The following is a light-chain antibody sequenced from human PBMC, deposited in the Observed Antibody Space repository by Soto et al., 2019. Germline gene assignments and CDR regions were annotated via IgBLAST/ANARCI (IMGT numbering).Light chain of an antibody. V-gene: IGKV3-11*01. CDR3: QQRSNWPPSWT. J-gene: IGKJ1*01. CDR2: DAS. Sequence: EIVLPQSPGTLSLSPGEKTTIYCRASHSFSIYLAWYQQKPGQAPRFLIYDASNRATGIPVRFSGSGSGTDFTLTISSLEPEDFAVYYCQQRSNWPPSWTFGQGTKVDIK. CDR1: HSFSIY.